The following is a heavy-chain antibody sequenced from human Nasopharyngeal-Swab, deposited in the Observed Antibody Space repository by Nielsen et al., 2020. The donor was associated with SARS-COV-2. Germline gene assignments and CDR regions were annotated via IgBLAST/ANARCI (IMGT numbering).Heavy chain of an antibody. V-gene: IGHV1-46*01. D-gene: IGHD3-22*01. CDR1: GYTFTSYY. Sequence: ASVKVSCKASGYTFTSYYMHWVRQAPGQGLEWMGIINPSGGNTNYAQKFQGRVTMTRDTSTSTVYMELSSLRSEDTAVYYCARDTSRWNFDSSGYTDYWGQGTLVTVSS. CDR3: ARDTSRWNFDSSGYTDY. J-gene: IGHJ4*02. CDR2: INPSGGNT.